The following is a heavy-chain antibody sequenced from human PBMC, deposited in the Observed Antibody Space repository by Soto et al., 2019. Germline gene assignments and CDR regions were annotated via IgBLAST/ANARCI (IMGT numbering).Heavy chain of an antibody. Sequence: QVHLEQSGAEVRKPGSSVKVSCKASGDTFDIYGFNWVRQAPGQGLEWLGVIIPIFGTADYAQKFQDRVSITADKSTGTAYMELSSLRSDDTAVYYCARGGIHYSDTSGHGFDSWGQGTLLTVSS. CDR1: GDTFDIYG. D-gene: IGHD3-22*01. CDR2: IIPIFGTA. CDR3: ARGGIHYSDTSGHGFDS. V-gene: IGHV1-69*06. J-gene: IGHJ4*02.